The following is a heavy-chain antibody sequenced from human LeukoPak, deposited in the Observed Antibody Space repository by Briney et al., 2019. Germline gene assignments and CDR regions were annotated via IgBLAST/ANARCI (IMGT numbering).Heavy chain of an antibody. CDR1: GGTFSSYA. D-gene: IGHD4-17*01. CDR3: ARADGDGYYYYYGMDV. J-gene: IGHJ6*04. CDR2: IIPIFGTA. V-gene: IGHV1-69*06. Sequence: ASVKVSCKASGGTFSSYAISLVRQAPGQGLEWMGGIIPIFGTANYAQKFQGRVTITADKSTSTAYMEPSSLRSEDTAVYYCARADGDGYYYYYGMDVWGKGTTVTVSS.